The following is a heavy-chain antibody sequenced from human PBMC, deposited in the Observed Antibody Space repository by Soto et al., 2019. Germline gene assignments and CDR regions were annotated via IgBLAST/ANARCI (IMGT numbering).Heavy chain of an antibody. J-gene: IGHJ5*02. V-gene: IGHV3-23*01. CDR3: TTHPEPGGLWNFCFDP. D-gene: IGHD1-7*01. CDR1: GFTFSNSA. CDR2: TDGSGTST. Sequence: GGSLRLSCADSGFTFSNSAMAWVRQAPGQGREWGAGTDGSGTSTYYADSVKGRFSISRDNSKNTLYLNMNSLRAKDTAVYYCTTHPEPGGLWNFCFDPWGQGTVVTVSS.